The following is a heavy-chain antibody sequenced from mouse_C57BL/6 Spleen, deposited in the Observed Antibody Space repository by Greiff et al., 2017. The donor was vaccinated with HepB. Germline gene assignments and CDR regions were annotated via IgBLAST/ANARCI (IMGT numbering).Heavy chain of an antibody. J-gene: IGHJ4*01. CDR2: IYPGDGDT. CDR1: GYAFSSSW. Sequence: VQLQESGPELVKPGASVKISCKASGYAFSSSWMNWVKQRPGKGLEWIGRIYPGDGDTNYNGKVKGKATLTADKSSSTAYMQLSSLTSEDSAVYFCARWLLRAMDYWGQGTSVTVSS. CDR3: ARWLLRAMDY. D-gene: IGHD2-3*01. V-gene: IGHV1-82*01.